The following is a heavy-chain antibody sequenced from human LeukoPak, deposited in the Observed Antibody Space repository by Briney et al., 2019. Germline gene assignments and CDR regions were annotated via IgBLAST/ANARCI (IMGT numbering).Heavy chain of an antibody. CDR1: GGSISSSSYY. V-gene: IGHV4-39*01. J-gene: IGHJ5*02. CDR2: IYYSGST. CDR3: ARHMSSQYGALHWFDP. D-gene: IGHD3-10*01. Sequence: SETLSLTCTVSGGSISSSSYYWGWIRQPPGKGLEWIGSIYYSGSTYYNPSLKSRVTMSIDTSKNQFSLMLISVTAADTAVFYCARHMSSQYGALHWFDPWGQGTLVTVSS.